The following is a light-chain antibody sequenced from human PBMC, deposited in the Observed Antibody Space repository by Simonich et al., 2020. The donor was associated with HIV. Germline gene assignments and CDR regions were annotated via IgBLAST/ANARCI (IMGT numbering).Light chain of an antibody. V-gene: IGKV1-5*01. CDR3: QQFNNYPRT. CDR1: LSMSGW. J-gene: IGKJ4*01. Sequence: DIHMTQSPSTPSAAVGDRVTLPRRASLSMSGWLAWYQQTLGKAPKVLIYDAARLESGVPSRFSGSGTGTNFTLTISSLQPEDFATYYYQQFNNYPRTFGGGTKVEIK. CDR2: DAA.